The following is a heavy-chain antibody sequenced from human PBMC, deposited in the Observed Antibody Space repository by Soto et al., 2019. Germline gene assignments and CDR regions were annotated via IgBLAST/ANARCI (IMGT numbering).Heavy chain of an antibody. CDR1: GGSISSYY. V-gene: IGHV4-59*08. CDR3: ARLTGSGRSPRTGYYYMDV. J-gene: IGHJ6*03. D-gene: IGHD3-10*01. Sequence: SETLSLTCTVSGGSISSYYWSWIQQPPGKGLEYIGFVYYSGSTSYSPSLQSRVTISVDTSKSQFSLKLSSVTAADTGVYYCARLTGSGRSPRTGYYYMDVWGKGTTVTVSS. CDR2: VYYSGST.